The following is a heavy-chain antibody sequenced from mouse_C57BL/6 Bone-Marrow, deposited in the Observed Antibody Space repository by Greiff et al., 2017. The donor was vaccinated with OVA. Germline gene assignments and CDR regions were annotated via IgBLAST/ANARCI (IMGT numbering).Heavy chain of an antibody. J-gene: IGHJ2*01. V-gene: IGHV5-6*01. D-gene: IGHD2-1*01. CDR3: ARHGNPRDY. CDR2: ISSGASYT. Sequence: EVHLVESGGDLVKPGGSLKLSCAASGFTFSSYGMSWVRQTPDKRLEWVATISSGASYTYYPDSVKGRFTISRDNAKNTLYLQMSSLKSEDTAMYYCARHGNPRDYWGQGTTLTVSS. CDR1: GFTFSSYG.